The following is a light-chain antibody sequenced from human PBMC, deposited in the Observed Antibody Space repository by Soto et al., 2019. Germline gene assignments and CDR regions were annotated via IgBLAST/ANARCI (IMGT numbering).Light chain of an antibody. J-gene: IGKJ1*01. CDR3: QQYKSYWT. CDR1: QRISTW. V-gene: IGKV1-5*01. CDR2: DAS. Sequence: DIQRTQSPSTLSSSVGDGVTITCRASQRISTWLAWYQQKPGKAPKLLISDASSLETGVPSRLSGSGSGTEFTLTINSLQPDDFATYYCQQYKSYWTFGQGTKVDI.